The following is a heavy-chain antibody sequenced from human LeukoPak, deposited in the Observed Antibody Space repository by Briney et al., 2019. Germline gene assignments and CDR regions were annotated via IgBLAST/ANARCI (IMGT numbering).Heavy chain of an antibody. CDR1: GGSISSYY. D-gene: IGHD3-10*01. V-gene: IGHV4-59*01. CDR2: IYYSGST. Sequence: PSETLSLTCTVSGGSISSYYWSWIRQPPGKGLEWIGYIYYSGSTNYNPSLKSRVTISVGTSKNQFSLKLSSVTAADTAVYYCASSMVRGSADVWGQGTTVTVSS. J-gene: IGHJ6*02. CDR3: ASSMVRGSADV.